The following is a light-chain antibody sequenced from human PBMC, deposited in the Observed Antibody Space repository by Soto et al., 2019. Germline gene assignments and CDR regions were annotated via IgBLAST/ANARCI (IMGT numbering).Light chain of an antibody. CDR3: QQYDDYPLT. CDR2: DAS. Sequence: DIQMTQSPSTLSASVGDRVTITCLASQSIKSWLAWYQQKPGTAPKLLIYDASTLESGVPSRFSGSGSGTEFTLTISSLQPDDFATFYCQQYDDYPLTFGGGTKVDIK. V-gene: IGKV1-5*01. J-gene: IGKJ4*01. CDR1: QSIKSW.